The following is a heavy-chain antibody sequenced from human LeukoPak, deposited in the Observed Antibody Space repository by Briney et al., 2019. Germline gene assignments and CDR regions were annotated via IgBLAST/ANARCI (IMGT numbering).Heavy chain of an antibody. CDR3: ARDPTPRTYSRGPYCYYYGMDV. CDR1: GYTFTSYG. V-gene: IGHV1-18*04. CDR2: ISAYNGNT. J-gene: IGHJ6*04. D-gene: IGHD6-13*01. Sequence: ASVKVSCKASGYTFTSYGISWVRQAPGQGLEWMGWISAYNGNTNYAQKLQGRVTMTTDTSTSTAYMELRSLRSDDTAVYYCARDPTPRTYSRGPYCYYYGMDVWGKGTTVTVSS.